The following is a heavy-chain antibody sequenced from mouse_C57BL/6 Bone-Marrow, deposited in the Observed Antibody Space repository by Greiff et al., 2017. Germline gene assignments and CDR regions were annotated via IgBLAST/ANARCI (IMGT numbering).Heavy chain of an antibody. CDR2: IYWDDDK. V-gene: IGHV8-12*01. CDR1: GFSLSTSGMG. CDR3: ARSRGDSSGYWFAY. Sequence: QVTLKESGPGILQSSQTLSLTCSFSGFSLSTSGMGVSWIRQPSGKGLEWLAHIYWDDDKRYNPSLKSRLTISKDTSRNQVFLKITSVDTADTATYYCARSRGDSSGYWFAYWGQGTLVTVSA. D-gene: IGHD3-2*02. J-gene: IGHJ3*01.